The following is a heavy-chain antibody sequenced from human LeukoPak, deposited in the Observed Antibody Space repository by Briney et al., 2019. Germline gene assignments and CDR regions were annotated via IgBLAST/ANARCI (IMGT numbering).Heavy chain of an antibody. CDR1: GGSISSYY. Sequence: SETLSLTCTVSGGSISSYYWSWIRQPPGKGLERIGYIYYSGSTNYNPSLKSRVTISVDTSKNQFSLKLSSVTAADTAVYYCARGADLEMATITDYYYMDVWGKGTTVTVSS. D-gene: IGHD5-24*01. CDR2: IYYSGST. CDR3: ARGADLEMATITDYYYMDV. V-gene: IGHV4-59*01. J-gene: IGHJ6*03.